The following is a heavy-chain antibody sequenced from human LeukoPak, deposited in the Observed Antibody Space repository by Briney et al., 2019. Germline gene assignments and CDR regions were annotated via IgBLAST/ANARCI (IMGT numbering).Heavy chain of an antibody. CDR3: ARAARGNMVLYYYYYYGMDV. D-gene: IGHD4/OR15-4a*01. CDR1: GFTFSSYW. V-gene: IGHV3-7*03. Sequence: GGSLRLSCAASGFTFSSYWMSWVRQAPGKGLEWVANIKKDGSEKYYVDSVKGRFTISRDNAKNSLYLQMNSLRAEDTAVYYCARAARGNMVLYYYYYYGMDVWGQGTTVTVSS. J-gene: IGHJ6*02. CDR2: IKKDGSEK.